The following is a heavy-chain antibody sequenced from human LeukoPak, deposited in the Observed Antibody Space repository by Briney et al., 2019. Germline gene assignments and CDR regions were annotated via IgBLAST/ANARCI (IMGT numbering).Heavy chain of an antibody. CDR3: AKDITAMGAPPYFDY. CDR2: ISWNSGSI. D-gene: IGHD1-26*01. Sequence: GRSLRLSCAASGFTFDDYAMHWVRQAPGKGLEWVSGISWNSGSIGYADSVKGRFTISRDNAKNSLYLQMNSLRAEDTALYYCAKDITAMGAPPYFDYWGQGTLVTVSS. CDR1: GFTFDDYA. J-gene: IGHJ4*02. V-gene: IGHV3-9*01.